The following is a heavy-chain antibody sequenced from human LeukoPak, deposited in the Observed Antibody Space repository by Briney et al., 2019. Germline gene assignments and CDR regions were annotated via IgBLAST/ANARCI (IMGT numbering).Heavy chain of an antibody. CDR2: IYHSGST. J-gene: IGHJ4*02. V-gene: IGHV4-4*02. CDR3: ASILYSSSWSAIDY. CDR1: GGSISSSNW. Sequence: PSETLSLTCAVSGGSISSSNWWSWVRQPPGKGLEWIGEIYHSGSTNYNPSLKSRVTISVDKSKNQFSLKLSSVTAADTAVYYCASILYSSSWSAIDYWGQGTLVTVSS. D-gene: IGHD6-13*01.